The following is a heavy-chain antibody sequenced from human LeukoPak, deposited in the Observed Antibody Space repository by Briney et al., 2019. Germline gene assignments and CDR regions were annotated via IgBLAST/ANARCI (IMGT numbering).Heavy chain of an antibody. CDR2: IYHSGST. CDR1: GGSISSSNW. V-gene: IGHV4-4*02. D-gene: IGHD6-13*01. Sequence: SGTLSLTCAVSGGSISSSNWWSWVRQPPGKGLEWIGEIYHSGSTNYNPSLKSRVTISVDTSKNQFSLKLTSVTAADTAVYYCASTRIPAAEVNFWGQGTLVTASS. J-gene: IGHJ4*02. CDR3: ASTRIPAAEVNF.